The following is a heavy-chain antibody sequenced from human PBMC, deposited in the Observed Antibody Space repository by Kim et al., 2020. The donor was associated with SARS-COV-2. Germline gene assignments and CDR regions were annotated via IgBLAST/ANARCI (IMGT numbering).Heavy chain of an antibody. CDR3: AKDTWSYGDYQGFDY. CDR2: ISWNSGSI. D-gene: IGHD4-17*01. CDR1: GFTFDDYA. J-gene: IGHJ4*02. Sequence: GGSLRLFCAASGFTFDDYAMHWVRQAPGKGLEWVSGISWNSGSIGYADSVKGRFTISRDNAKNSLYLQMNSLRAEDTALYYCAKDTWSYGDYQGFDYWGQGTLVTVSS. V-gene: IGHV3-9*01.